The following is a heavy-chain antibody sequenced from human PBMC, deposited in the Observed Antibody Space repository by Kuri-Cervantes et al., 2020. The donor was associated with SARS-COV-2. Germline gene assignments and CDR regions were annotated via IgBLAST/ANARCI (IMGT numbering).Heavy chain of an antibody. D-gene: IGHD3-3*01. J-gene: IGHJ6*02. CDR1: GGTFSSYA. V-gene: IGHV1-69*04. CDR3: ARGLDFWSGYYGMDV. CDR2: IIPILGIA. Sequence: SVKVSCKASGGTFSSYAISWVRQAPGQGLEWMGRIIPILGIANYAQKFQGRVTITADKSTSTAYMELRSLRSDDTAVYYCARGLDFWSGYYGMDVWGQGTTVTVSS.